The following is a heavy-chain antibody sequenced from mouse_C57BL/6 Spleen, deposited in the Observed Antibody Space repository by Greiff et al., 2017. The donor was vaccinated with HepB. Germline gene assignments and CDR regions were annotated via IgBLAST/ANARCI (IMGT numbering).Heavy chain of an antibody. CDR1: GYAFSSSW. V-gene: IGHV1-82*01. CDR2: IYPGDGDT. CDR3: AREKASDWYFDV. J-gene: IGHJ1*03. D-gene: IGHD3-1*01. Sequence: QVQLQQSGPELVKPGASVKISCKASGYAFSSSWMNWVKQRPGKGLEWIGRIYPGDGDTNYNGKFKGKATLTADKSSSTAYMQLSSLTAEDSAVYFCAREKASDWYFDVWGTGTTVTVSS.